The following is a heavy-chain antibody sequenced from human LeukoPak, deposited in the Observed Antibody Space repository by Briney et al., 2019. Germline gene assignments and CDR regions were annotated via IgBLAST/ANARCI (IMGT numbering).Heavy chain of an antibody. V-gene: IGHV3-66*01. Sequence: GGSLRLSCAASGFTVSSNYMSWVRQAPGKGLEWVSVIYSGGSTYYADSVKGRFTISRDNSKNTLYLQMNSLRAEDTAVYYCARVTTYYYDSSGYYQGGWFDPWGQGTLVTVSS. D-gene: IGHD3-22*01. J-gene: IGHJ5*02. CDR2: IYSGGST. CDR1: GFTVSSNY. CDR3: ARVTTYYYDSSGYYQGGWFDP.